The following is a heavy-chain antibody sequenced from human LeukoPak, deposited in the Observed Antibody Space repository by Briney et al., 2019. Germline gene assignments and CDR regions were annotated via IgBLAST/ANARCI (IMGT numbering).Heavy chain of an antibody. CDR1: RFTFSSYE. D-gene: IGHD3-22*01. Sequence: PGGSLRLSCATSRFTFSSYEMNWVRQAPGKGLEWISYISRSGSSIYYADSVKGRLTISRDNVKNSLYLQMNSLRAEDTAVYYCAREMIDAFDIWGQGTMVTVSS. V-gene: IGHV3-48*03. CDR3: AREMIDAFDI. CDR2: ISRSGSSI. J-gene: IGHJ3*02.